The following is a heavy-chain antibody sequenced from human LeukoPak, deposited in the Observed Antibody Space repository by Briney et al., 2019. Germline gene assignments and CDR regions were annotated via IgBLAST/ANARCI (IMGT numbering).Heavy chain of an antibody. D-gene: IGHD2-21*02. V-gene: IGHV1-2*04. J-gene: IGHJ4*02. CDR1: GYTFTAYY. Sequence: GASVKVSCKASGYTFTAYYMHWVRQAPGQGLEWLGWIDPNSGGTNYAQNFQGWVTMTRDTSISTAYMQLSSLRSDDTAVYYCAAGCSGDCYLDYWGQGTQVTVSS. CDR3: AAGCSGDCYLDY. CDR2: IDPNSGGT.